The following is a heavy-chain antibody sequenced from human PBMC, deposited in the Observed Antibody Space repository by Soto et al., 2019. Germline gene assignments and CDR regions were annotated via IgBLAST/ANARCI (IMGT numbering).Heavy chain of an antibody. CDR2: NFXSGST. Sequence: SETISLTCTVSWGSISSGSYYGSWIRQHPGKGREWIGYNFXSGSTYYNLSLESRVTISVDTSKKQFSLQLSSVTAADTAVYYCARDRQERNTPENWFDSWGQGSLVTVSS. D-gene: IGHD1-1*01. CDR1: WGSISSGSYY. J-gene: IGHJ5*01. V-gene: IGHV4-31*03. CDR3: ARDRQERNTPENWFDS.